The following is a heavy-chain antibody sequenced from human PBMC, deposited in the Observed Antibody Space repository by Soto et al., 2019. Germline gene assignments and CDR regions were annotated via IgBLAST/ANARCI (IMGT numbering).Heavy chain of an antibody. CDR2: ISSSGSTI. J-gene: IGHJ6*02. Sequence: GGSLRLSCAASGFTFSDYYMSWIRQAPGKGLEWVSYISSSGSTIYYADSVKGRFTNSRDNAKNSLYLQMNSLRAEDAAVYYCAGEGVGATPDYYYYGMDVWGQGTTVTVSS. CDR3: AGEGVGATPDYYYYGMDV. V-gene: IGHV3-11*01. D-gene: IGHD1-26*01. CDR1: GFTFSDYY.